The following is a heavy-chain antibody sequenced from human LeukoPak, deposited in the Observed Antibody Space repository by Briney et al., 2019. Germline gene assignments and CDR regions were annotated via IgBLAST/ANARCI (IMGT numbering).Heavy chain of an antibody. CDR2: ISYDGSNK. J-gene: IGHJ4*02. CDR3: ARGPLWGYDSSGYSDY. Sequence: GGSLRLSCAASGFSFTRHWMSWVRQAPGKGLEWVAVISYDGSNKYYADSVKGRFTISRDNSKNTLYLQMNSLRAEDTAVYYCARGPLWGYDSSGYSDYWGQGTLVTVSS. CDR1: GFSFTRHW. V-gene: IGHV3-30*03. D-gene: IGHD3-22*01.